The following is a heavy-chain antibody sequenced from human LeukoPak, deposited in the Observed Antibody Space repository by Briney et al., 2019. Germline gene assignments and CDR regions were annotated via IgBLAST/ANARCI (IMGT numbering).Heavy chain of an antibody. J-gene: IGHJ4*02. D-gene: IGHD2/OR15-2a*01. V-gene: IGHV3-33*01. CDR2: IWYDGSNK. CDR3: ATSLGEFTFAN. Sequence: GRSLRLSCVTSGFRFRNYGMHWVRQAPGKGLEWVVVIWYDGSNKYYADSVKGRFTISRDDSKNTLYLQMNSLRVEDTAVYYCATSLGEFTFANWGQGTLVTVSS. CDR1: GFRFRNYG.